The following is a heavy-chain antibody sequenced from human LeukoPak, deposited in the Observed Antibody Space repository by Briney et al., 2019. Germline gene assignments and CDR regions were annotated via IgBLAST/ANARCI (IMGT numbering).Heavy chain of an antibody. CDR3: ARAQDGGYSYGTTRFDY. V-gene: IGHV1-69*05. J-gene: IGHJ4*02. D-gene: IGHD5-18*01. CDR2: IIPIFGTA. CDR1: GYTFTGYY. Sequence: SVKVSCKASGYTFTGYYMHWVRQASGQGLGWMGRIIPIFGTANYAQKFQGRVTITTDDSTSTAYMELSSRRSEDTAVYYCARAQDGGYSYGTTRFDYWGQGTLVTVSS.